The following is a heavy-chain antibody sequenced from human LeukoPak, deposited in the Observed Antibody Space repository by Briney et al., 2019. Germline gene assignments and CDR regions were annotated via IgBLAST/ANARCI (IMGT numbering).Heavy chain of an antibody. J-gene: IGHJ4*02. D-gene: IGHD2-15*01. CDR3: TKAPIVSCSGAFCYPFDS. Sequence: GGSLRLSCAASGFTFISYAMHWVRQAPGKGLEWVAVISYDGSNKYYADSVKGRFTISRDNSKNTLFLQMNSLRAEDTAIYYCTKAPIVSCSGAFCYPFDSWGQGTLVTVSS. CDR2: ISYDGSNK. V-gene: IGHV3-30*04. CDR1: GFTFISYA.